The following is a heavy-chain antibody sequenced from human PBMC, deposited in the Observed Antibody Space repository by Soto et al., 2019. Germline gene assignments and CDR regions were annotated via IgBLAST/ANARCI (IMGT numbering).Heavy chain of an antibody. V-gene: IGHV1-69*01. J-gene: IGHJ4*02. CDR2: IIPMFAAT. CDR3: ARGGIVAVPAALSSYDDYTNYRFDS. CDR1: GGSFSDFA. D-gene: IGHD2-15*01. Sequence: QVQLAQSGAEVRKPGSSVKVSCRASGGSFSDFAFSWVRQAPGQGLEWMGGIIPMFAATKYAQRVQGRVTITADASTRTVYLALNSLTSDDSAVYYCARGGIVAVPAALSSYDDYTNYRFDSWGQGTLVSVSS.